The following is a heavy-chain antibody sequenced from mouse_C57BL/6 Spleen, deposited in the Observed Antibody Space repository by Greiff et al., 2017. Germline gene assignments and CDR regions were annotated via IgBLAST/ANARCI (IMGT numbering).Heavy chain of an antibody. J-gene: IGHJ4*01. D-gene: IGHD1-1*01. V-gene: IGHV1-18*01. CDR2: INPNNGGT. CDR3: AREEVLYYGAMDY. Sequence: VQLQQSGPALVKPGASVKIPCKASGYTFTDYNMDWVKQSHGKSLEWIGDINPNNGGTIYNQKFKGKATLTVDKSSSTAYMELRSLTSEDTAVYYCAREEVLYYGAMDYWGQGTSVTVSS. CDR1: GYTFTDYN.